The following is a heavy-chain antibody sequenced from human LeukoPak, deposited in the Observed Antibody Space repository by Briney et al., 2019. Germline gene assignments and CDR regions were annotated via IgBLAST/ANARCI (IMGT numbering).Heavy chain of an antibody. CDR1: GGSISSYY. J-gene: IGHJ4*02. V-gene: IGHV4-59*01. CDR3: ASGSCYGSGSYYNCY. CDR2: IYYSGST. D-gene: IGHD3-10*01. Sequence: SETLSLTCTVSGGSISSYYWSWIRQPPGKGPEWIGYIYYSGSTNYNPSLKSRVTISVDTSKNQFSLKLSSVTAADTAVYYCASGSCYGSGSYYNCYWGQGTLVTVSS.